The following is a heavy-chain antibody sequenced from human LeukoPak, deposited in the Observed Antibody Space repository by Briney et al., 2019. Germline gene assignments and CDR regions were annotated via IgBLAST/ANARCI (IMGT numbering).Heavy chain of an antibody. D-gene: IGHD3-16*01. Sequence: GSLRLSCAASGFTFSSYGMHWVRQAPGKGLEWVAVILNDGSQEKYADSVKGRFTISRDNSKNTLFLQMNSLRAEDTAVYYCARDNALGDNASDIWGQGTMVTVSS. CDR1: GFTFSSYG. CDR3: ARDNALGDNASDI. J-gene: IGHJ3*02. CDR2: ILNDGSQE. V-gene: IGHV3-33*01.